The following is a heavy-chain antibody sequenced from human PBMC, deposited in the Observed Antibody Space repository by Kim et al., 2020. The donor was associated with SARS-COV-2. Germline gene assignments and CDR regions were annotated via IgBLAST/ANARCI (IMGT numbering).Heavy chain of an antibody. CDR2: IKQDGNQK. CDR3: ARDGDLYSSGKDAFDI. J-gene: IGHJ3*02. Sequence: GGSLRLSCAASGFTFSSYWMTWVRQAPGKGLEWVAYIKQDGNQKYHVDSVKGRFTISRDNAKNSLYLQMNSLRAEDTAVYYCARDGDLYSSGKDAFDIWGQGTMVTVSS. V-gene: IGHV3-7*01. D-gene: IGHD6-19*01. CDR1: GFTFSSYW.